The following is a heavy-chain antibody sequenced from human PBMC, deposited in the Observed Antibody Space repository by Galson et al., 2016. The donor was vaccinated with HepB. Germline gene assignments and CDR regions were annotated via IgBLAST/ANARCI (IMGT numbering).Heavy chain of an antibody. J-gene: IGHJ4*02. CDR2: INPSGGST. CDR1: GYTFTSHA. D-gene: IGHD3-22*01. CDR3: ARGGYYDSSGSLRY. V-gene: IGHV1-46*01. Sequence: SVKVSCKASGYTFTSHAMHWVRQAPGQRLEWMGVINPSGGSTKDTQKFQGRVTMTRDTSTTTVYMELSSLRSEDTAVYFCARGGYYDSSGSLRYWGQGTLVTVAS.